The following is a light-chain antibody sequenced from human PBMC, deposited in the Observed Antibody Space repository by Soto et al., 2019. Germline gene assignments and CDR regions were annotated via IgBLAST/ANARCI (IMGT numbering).Light chain of an antibody. CDR2: EVS. V-gene: IGLV2-14*01. CDR3: SSYTSSSTLYV. CDR1: SSDVGGYNY. J-gene: IGLJ1*01. Sequence: QDAGTQPGSVSGSPGQAIAISCTGTSSDVGGYNYVSWYQQHPGKAPKLMIYEVSNRPSGVSNRFSGSKSGNTASLTISGLQAEDEADYYCSSYTSSSTLYVFGTGPKVTVL.